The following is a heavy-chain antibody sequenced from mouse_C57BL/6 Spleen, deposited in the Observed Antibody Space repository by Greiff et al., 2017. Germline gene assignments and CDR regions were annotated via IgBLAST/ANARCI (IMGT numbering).Heavy chain of an antibody. J-gene: IGHJ3*01. CDR3: ARGDDGYYAWFAY. D-gene: IGHD2-3*01. CDR2: IYPGSGNT. V-gene: IGHV1-66*01. CDR1: GYSFTSYY. Sequence: QVQLQQSGPELVKPGASVKISCKASGYSFTSYYIHWVKQRPGQGLEWIGWIYPGSGNTKYNEKFKGKATLTADTSSSTAYMQLSSLTSEDSAVYYCARGDDGYYAWFAYWGQGTLVTVSA.